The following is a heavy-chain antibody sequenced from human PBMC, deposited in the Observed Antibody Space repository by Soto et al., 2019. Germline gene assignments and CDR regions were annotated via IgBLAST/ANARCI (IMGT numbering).Heavy chain of an antibody. CDR1: GFDFSNSW. Sequence: EVQLVESGGGFVQPGGSLRLACAASGFDFSNSWMHWVRQVPGKGLVWGSHINSDGSSTTYADSVKGRFTISRDNARTTVYLQLDSLRVEDTAVYYCARDKSYALAVWGQGTTVTVSS. V-gene: IGHV3-74*03. J-gene: IGHJ6*02. CDR3: ARDKSYALAV. CDR2: INSDGSST. D-gene: IGHD4-17*01.